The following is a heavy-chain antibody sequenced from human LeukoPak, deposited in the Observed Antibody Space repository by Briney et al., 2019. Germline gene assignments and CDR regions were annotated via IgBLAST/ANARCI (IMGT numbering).Heavy chain of an antibody. CDR1: GGSISSGGYY. V-gene: IGHV4-61*08. Sequence: PSETLSLTCTVSGGSISSGGYYWSWIRQPPGKGLEWIGYIYHSGSTNYNPSLKSRVTISVDTSKNQFSLKLSSVTAADTAVYYCARGGGTFGGHHDYWGQGTLVTVSS. D-gene: IGHD3-16*01. CDR2: IYHSGST. CDR3: ARGGGTFGGHHDY. J-gene: IGHJ4*02.